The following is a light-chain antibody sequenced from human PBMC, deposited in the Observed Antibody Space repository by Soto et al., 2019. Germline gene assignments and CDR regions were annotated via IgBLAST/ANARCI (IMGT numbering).Light chain of an antibody. CDR3: QQYSSSPLT. J-gene: IGKJ4*01. V-gene: IGKV3-20*01. Sequence: EIVVTQSPGTLSLSPGEGATLSCRASQSVSSNYLAWYQQKPGQAPRLLIYGASNRATGIPDRFSGSVSGTEFTLTISRLEPEDFAVYYCQQYSSSPLTFGGGTKVDIK. CDR1: QSVSSNY. CDR2: GAS.